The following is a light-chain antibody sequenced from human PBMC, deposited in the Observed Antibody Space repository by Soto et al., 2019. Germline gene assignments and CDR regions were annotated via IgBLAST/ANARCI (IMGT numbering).Light chain of an antibody. CDR2: EGS. V-gene: IGLV2-23*01. Sequence: QSALTQPASVSGSPGQSITISCTGTSSDVGSYNLVSWYQQYPGKAPKLMLYEGSKRPLGVSNRFSGSTSGNTASLTISGLQAEDEAEYYCCSYAGSSTYVFGTGTQLTVL. CDR1: SSDVGSYNL. CDR3: CSYAGSSTYV. J-gene: IGLJ7*01.